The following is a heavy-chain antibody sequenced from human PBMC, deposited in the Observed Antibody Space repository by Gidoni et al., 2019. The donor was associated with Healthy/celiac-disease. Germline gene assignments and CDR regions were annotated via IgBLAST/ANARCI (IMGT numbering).Heavy chain of an antibody. CDR3: AREPEVWSGYYVGRWFDP. CDR1: GDSVSSNSAA. J-gene: IGHJ5*02. D-gene: IGHD3-3*01. V-gene: IGHV6-1*01. CDR2: TYYSSKWYN. Sequence: QVQLQQSGQGLVKPSQTISLTCAISGDSVSSNSAAWNWIRQSPSRGLEWLGRTYYSSKWYNDYALAVKSRRTIIPDTSKNHFSLQLNSVTPEDTAVYYCAREPEVWSGYYVGRWFDPWGQGTLVTVSS.